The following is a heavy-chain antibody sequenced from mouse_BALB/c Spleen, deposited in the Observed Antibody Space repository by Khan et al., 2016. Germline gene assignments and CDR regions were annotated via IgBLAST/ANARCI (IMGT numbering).Heavy chain of an antibody. CDR3: AGGYYGSSRYAMDY. Sequence: VQLQQPGAELVKPGASVKLSCTASGFNIKDTYMHWVKQRPEQGLEWIGRIDPANGNTKYDPKFQGKATITADTSSNTAYLQLSSLTSEDTAVYYCAGGYYGSSRYAMDYWGQGTSVTVSS. D-gene: IGHD1-1*01. CDR1: GFNIKDTY. CDR2: IDPANGNT. J-gene: IGHJ4*01. V-gene: IGHV14-3*02.